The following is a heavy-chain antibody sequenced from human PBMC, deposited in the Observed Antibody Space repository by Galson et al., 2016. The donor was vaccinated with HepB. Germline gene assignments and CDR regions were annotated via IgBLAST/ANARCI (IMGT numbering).Heavy chain of an antibody. Sequence: PLRLSRAASGFTFRTYWMDRVRQAPGKGLEWVSYISRSSDTIYYADYVKGRFTISRDNAKNTLYLHMNSLRAEDTAVYFCARAPLEMATIQRGYFDYWGQGTLVTVSS. D-gene: IGHD5-24*01. CDR2: ISRSSDTI. CDR1: GFTFRTYW. V-gene: IGHV3-48*01. J-gene: IGHJ4*02. CDR3: ARAPLEMATIQRGYFDY.